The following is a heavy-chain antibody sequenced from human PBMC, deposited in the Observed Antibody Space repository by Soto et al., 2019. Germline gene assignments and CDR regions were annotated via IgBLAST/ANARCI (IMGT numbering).Heavy chain of an antibody. CDR3: VHSRCGGDCLRSYSSHYYYGMDV. CDR2: IYWDDDK. Sequence: QITLKESGPTLVKPTQTLTLTCTVSGFSLNTGGLGVGWIRQPPGKALEWLALIYWDDDKRYSPSLKNRLGISQDTATDLVVFTMTNMDPVDTATYYCVHSRCGGDCLRSYSSHYYYGMDVWGQGTTVTVSS. CDR1: GFSLNTGGLG. V-gene: IGHV2-5*02. D-gene: IGHD2-21*02. J-gene: IGHJ6*02.